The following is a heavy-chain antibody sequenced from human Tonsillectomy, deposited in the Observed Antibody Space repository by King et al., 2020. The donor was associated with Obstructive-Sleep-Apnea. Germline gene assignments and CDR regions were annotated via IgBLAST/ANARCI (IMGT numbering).Heavy chain of an antibody. CDR3: ARVGETIYYYYGMDV. J-gene: IGHJ6*02. Sequence: VQLQESGPGLVEPSETLSLTCTVSGASVNSFYWSWIRQPAGEGLEWIGRIYTSGSSASNPSLQRRVTMSVDTSKNPFSLRLTSVTAADTAVYYCARVGETIYYYYGMDVWGQGTTVTVSS. CDR1: GASVNSFY. D-gene: IGHD1-7*01. V-gene: IGHV4-4*07. CDR2: IYTSGSS.